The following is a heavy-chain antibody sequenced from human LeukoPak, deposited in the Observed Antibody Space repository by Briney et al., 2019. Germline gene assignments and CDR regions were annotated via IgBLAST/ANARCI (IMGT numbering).Heavy chain of an antibody. J-gene: IGHJ4*02. D-gene: IGHD3-9*01. CDR3: ARVDILTGYYFGY. CDR1: GFTFGSYS. CDR2: ISSSSSYI. Sequence: GGSLRLSCAASGFTFGSYSMNWVRQAPGKGMEWVSPISSSSSYIYYADSVKGRFTISRDNAKNSLYLQMNSLRAEDTAVYYCARVDILTGYYFGYWGQGTLVTVSS. V-gene: IGHV3-21*01.